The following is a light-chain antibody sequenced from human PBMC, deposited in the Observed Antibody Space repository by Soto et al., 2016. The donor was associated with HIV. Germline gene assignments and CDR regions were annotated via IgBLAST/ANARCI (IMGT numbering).Light chain of an antibody. J-gene: IGLJ1*01. CDR1: NLWDKY. V-gene: IGLV3-1*01. CDR2: ENN. CDR3: QVWDIKDYI. Sequence: SYELTQPLSVSVSPGQTASITCSGANLWDKYVFWYQQKPGQSPLLVIQENNGRPSGVPERFSGSNSWGTATLTITGTQPMDEGDYYCQVWDIKDYIFGPGTRVTV.